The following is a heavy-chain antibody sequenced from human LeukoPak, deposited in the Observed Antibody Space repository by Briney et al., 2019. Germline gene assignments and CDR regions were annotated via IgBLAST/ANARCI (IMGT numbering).Heavy chain of an antibody. CDR2: ISGSGGST. D-gene: IGHD3-9*01. Sequence: GGSLRLSCAASGFTFSSYGMSWVRQAPGKGLEWVSAISGSGGSTYYADSVKGRFTISRDNSKNTLYLQMNSLRAEDTAVYYCAKDYDILTGYVRGAFDIWGQGTMVTVSS. CDR3: AKDYDILTGYVRGAFDI. CDR1: GFTFSSYG. J-gene: IGHJ3*02. V-gene: IGHV3-23*01.